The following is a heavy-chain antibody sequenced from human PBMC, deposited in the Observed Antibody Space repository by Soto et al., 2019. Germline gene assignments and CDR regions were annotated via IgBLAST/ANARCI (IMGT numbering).Heavy chain of an antibody. CDR1: GGTFSNYA. J-gene: IGHJ4*02. CDR2: IIPLFSTR. V-gene: IGHV1-69*06. CDR3: ASDRYCSGDSCYPLDY. D-gene: IGHD2-15*01. Sequence: QVQLVQSGAEVKKPGSSVKVSCTASGGTFSNYAISWVRQSSGQGLEWMGAIIPLFSTRHYAQKFQGRVTITADKSTSTAYTELSSLRSEDTAVYYCASDRYCSGDSCYPLDYWGQGTLVTVSS.